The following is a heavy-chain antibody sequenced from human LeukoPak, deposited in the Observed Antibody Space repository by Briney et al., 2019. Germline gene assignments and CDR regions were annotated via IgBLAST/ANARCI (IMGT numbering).Heavy chain of an antibody. J-gene: IGHJ4*02. V-gene: IGHV3-7*03. CDR1: RFTFGTNW. Sequence: SGGSLRLSCAASRFTFGTNWMGWVRQAPGKGLEWVASITPAGSEKYYANSMKGRFTISRDNAKNSLFLQMNSLRADDTGVYFCVSGGDSGYWGQGTLVTVSS. CDR2: ITPAGSEK. D-gene: IGHD2-21*02. CDR3: VSGGDSGY.